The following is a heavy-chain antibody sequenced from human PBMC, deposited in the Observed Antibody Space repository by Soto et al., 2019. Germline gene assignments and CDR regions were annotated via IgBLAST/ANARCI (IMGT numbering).Heavy chain of an antibody. J-gene: IGHJ6*02. CDR2: IYTSGST. Sequence: SETLSLTCTVSGGSISSYYWSWIRQPAGKGLEWIGRIYTSGSTNYNPSLKSRVTMSVDTSKNQFSLKLSSVTAADTAVYYCARDRGSYGAGSYYWVYYYGMDGRGQGTTDTGSS. V-gene: IGHV4-4*07. CDR1: GGSISSYY. CDR3: ARDRGSYGAGSYYWVYYYGMDG. D-gene: IGHD3-10*01.